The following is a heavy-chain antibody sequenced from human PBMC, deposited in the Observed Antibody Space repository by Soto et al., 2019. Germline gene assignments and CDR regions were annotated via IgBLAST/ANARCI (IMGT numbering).Heavy chain of an antibody. CDR1: GYTFIRYY. CDR2: INPGGGST. D-gene: IGHD2-2*01. J-gene: IGHJ5*02. V-gene: IGHV1-46*01. CDR3: AREKGMPEGAFFDP. Sequence: QVQLVQSGAEVKKPGASVKLSCKASGYTFIRYYMNWVRQAPGQGLEWMGIINPGGGSTSYAERFQGRVTMTRDTTTSTFVMELRGLTSDDTAIYYCAREKGMPEGAFFDPWRQGTLVTVSS.